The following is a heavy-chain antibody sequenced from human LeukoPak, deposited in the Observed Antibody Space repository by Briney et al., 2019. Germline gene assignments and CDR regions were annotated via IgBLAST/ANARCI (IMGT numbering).Heavy chain of an antibody. CDR3: ARRPDITIFGVGSEYYYYYMDV. CDR1: GGSISSSSYY. Sequence: SETLSLTCTVSGGSISSSSYYWGWIRQPPGKGLEWIGSIYYSGSTYYNPSLKSRVTISVDTSKNQFSLKLSSVTAADTAVYYCARRPDITIFGVGSEYYYYYMDVWGKGTTVTVSS. J-gene: IGHJ6*03. D-gene: IGHD3-3*01. V-gene: IGHV4-39*01. CDR2: IYYSGST.